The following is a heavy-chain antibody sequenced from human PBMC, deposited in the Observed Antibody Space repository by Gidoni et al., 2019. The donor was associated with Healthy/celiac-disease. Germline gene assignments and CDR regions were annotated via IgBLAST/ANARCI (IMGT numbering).Heavy chain of an antibody. CDR2: ISGSGGSK. V-gene: IGHV3-23*01. J-gene: IGHJ5*02. D-gene: IGHD6-13*01. CDR3: AKDRGSSWYGGWFDP. Sequence: EVQLLESGGGLVQPGGSLTLSCAASGLAFSSNAMSWVRQAPGKGLEWVSAISGSGGSKYYADSVKGRFTISRDNSKNTLYLQMNSLRAEDTAVYYCAKDRGSSWYGGWFDPWGQGTLVTVSS. CDR1: GLAFSSNA.